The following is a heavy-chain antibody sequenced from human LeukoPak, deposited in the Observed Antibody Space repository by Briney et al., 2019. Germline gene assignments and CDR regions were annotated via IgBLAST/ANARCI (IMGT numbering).Heavy chain of an antibody. V-gene: IGHV3-21*01. CDR1: GFTFSSYS. D-gene: IGHD3-22*01. Sequence: GGSLRLSCAASGFTFSSYSMNWVRQAPGKGLEWVSSISSSSSYIYYADSVKGRFTISRDNAKNSLYLQMNSLRAEDTGVYFCARDIRLGGYTQNALDIWGQGTMVTVSS. CDR3: ARDIRLGGYTQNALDI. CDR2: ISSSSSYI. J-gene: IGHJ3*02.